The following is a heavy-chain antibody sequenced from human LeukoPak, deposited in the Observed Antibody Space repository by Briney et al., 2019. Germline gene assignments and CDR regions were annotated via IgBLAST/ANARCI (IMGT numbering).Heavy chain of an antibody. CDR3: ARVGYNYGYDY. J-gene: IGHJ4*02. CDR1: GFTFSNFG. Sequence: AGGSLRPSCAASGFTFSNFGMHWVRHAPGKGLVWVSRVNSAGSSTSHADFVKGRFTISRDNAKNTLFLQMNSLRADDTAVYYCARVGYNYGYDYWGQGTLVTVSS. V-gene: IGHV3-74*01. D-gene: IGHD5-18*01. CDR2: VNSAGSST.